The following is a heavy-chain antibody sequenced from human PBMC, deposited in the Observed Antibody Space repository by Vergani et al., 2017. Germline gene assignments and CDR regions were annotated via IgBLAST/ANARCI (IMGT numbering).Heavy chain of an antibody. Sequence: EVQLLESGGGLVQPGGSPRLSCAASGFTFSSYAMSWVRQAPGKGLEWVSAISGSGGSTYYADSVKGRFTISRDNSKNTLYLQMNSLRAEDTAVYYCAKAGIVVPAAITGIRAYYYYYMDVWGKGTTVTVSS. CDR2: ISGSGGST. J-gene: IGHJ6*03. D-gene: IGHD2-2*01. CDR1: GFTFSSYA. V-gene: IGHV3-23*01. CDR3: AKAGIVVPAAITGIRAYYYYYMDV.